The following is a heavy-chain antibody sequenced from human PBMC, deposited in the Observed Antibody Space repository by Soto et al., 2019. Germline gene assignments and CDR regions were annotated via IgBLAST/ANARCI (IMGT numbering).Heavy chain of an antibody. V-gene: IGHV1-69*13. Sequence: ASVKVSCKASGGTFSSYAISWVRQAPGQGLEWMGGIIPIFGTANYAQKFQGRVTITADESTSTAYMELSSLRSEDTAVYYCAREHVRYEGFANWFDPWGQGTLVTVSS. CDR1: GGTFSSYA. J-gene: IGHJ5*02. CDR2: IIPIFGTA. D-gene: IGHD3-10*02. CDR3: AREHVRYEGFANWFDP.